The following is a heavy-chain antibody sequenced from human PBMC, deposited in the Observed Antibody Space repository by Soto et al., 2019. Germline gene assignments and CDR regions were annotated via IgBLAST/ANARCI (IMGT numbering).Heavy chain of an antibody. CDR1: GGTSTIYT. J-gene: IGHJ5*02. V-gene: IGHV1-69*02. D-gene: IGHD1-26*01. CDR3: ATAKYAAGRVGVQS. CDR2: IVPTLRIT. Sequence: QVQLVQSGAEVKKPGASLRVSCETSGGTSTIYTITWVRQAPGQGLQWMGRIVPTLRITNYAQEFQGRLTLSADSSTSTAHIGLTSATSEDPAVYYCATAKYAAGRVGVQSWGQGSLVTVPS.